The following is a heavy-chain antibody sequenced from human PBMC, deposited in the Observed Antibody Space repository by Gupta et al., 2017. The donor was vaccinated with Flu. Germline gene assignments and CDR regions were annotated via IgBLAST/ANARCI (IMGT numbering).Heavy chain of an antibody. V-gene: IGHV3-33*01. CDR2: IWYDGSNK. J-gene: IGHJ4*02. Sequence: QVQLVESGGGVVQPGRSLRLSCAASGFTFSSYGMHWVRQAPGKGLEWVAVIWYDGSNKYYADSGEGRFTISRDNSKNTLYLQMNSLRAEDTAVYYCARYSSSWYVDEGKGYYFDYWGQGTLVTVSS. CDR3: ARYSSSWYVDEGKGYYFDY. CDR1: GFTFSSYG. D-gene: IGHD6-13*01.